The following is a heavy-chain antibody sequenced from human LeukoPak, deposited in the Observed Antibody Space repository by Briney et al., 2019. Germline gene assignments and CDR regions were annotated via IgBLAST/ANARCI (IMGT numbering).Heavy chain of an antibody. J-gene: IGHJ4*02. CDR3: ARGHYDVLAASYKWTPDY. Sequence: GRSLRLSCAASGFIFNTFNMNWVRQAPGKGLEWVSSITSGGDYIYYADSVKGRFTTSRDNAKNSLSLQLNSLRVEDTAVYYCARGHYDVLAASYKWTPDYWGQGTLVTVSS. CDR2: ITSGGDYI. D-gene: IGHD3-9*01. V-gene: IGHV3-21*01. CDR1: GFIFNTFN.